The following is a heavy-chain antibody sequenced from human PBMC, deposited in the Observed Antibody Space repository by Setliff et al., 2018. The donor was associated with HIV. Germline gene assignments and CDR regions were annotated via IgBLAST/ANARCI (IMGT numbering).Heavy chain of an antibody. D-gene: IGHD3-16*01. CDR3: ARESRGSGWFDP. J-gene: IGHJ5*02. V-gene: IGHV1-46*01. Sequence: GASVKVSCKASGYTFTNSFMHWVRQAPGQGLEWMGIINPSDGATTYAGNFQGRVTMTRDTSTATLYMDLSSLTSDDTAIYYCARESRGSGWFDPWGQGTLVTVSS. CDR2: INPSDGAT. CDR1: GYTFTNSF.